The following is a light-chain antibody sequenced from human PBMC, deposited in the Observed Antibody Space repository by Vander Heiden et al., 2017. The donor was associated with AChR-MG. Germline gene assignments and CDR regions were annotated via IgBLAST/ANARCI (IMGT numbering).Light chain of an antibody. CDR2: DDS. J-gene: IGLJ2*01. CDR3: PVWDSVSDPVV. CDR1: KIGSQR. V-gene: IGLV3-21*02. Sequence: SYVLTQPPSASVAPGRTATISRGGNKIGSQRVHWLQQKLGQAPVLVVYDDSDRPSGIPERISGSNSGNTATLTISRVEAGDEGDYYCPVWDSVSDPVVFGGGTKLTVL.